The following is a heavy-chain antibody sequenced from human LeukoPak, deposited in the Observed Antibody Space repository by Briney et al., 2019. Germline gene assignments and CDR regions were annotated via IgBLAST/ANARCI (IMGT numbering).Heavy chain of an antibody. V-gene: IGHV1-18*01. CDR3: ARKGDYWNDGAY. Sequence: ASVKVSCKVSGYTLTELSMHWVRQAPGQGLEWMGWISGYNGNTNYAQKLQGRVTMTTDTSTSTAYMELRSLKSDDTAVYYCARKGDYWNDGAYWGQGTLVTVSS. CDR1: GYTLTELS. J-gene: IGHJ4*02. CDR2: ISGYNGNT. D-gene: IGHD1-1*01.